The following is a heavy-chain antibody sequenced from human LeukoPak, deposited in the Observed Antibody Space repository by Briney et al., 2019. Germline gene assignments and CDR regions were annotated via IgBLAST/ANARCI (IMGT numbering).Heavy chain of an antibody. CDR2: IRYDGNNK. CDR3: ARRAGGYSHPYDY. CDR1: GFTFSNYG. D-gene: IGHD4-23*01. J-gene: IGHJ4*02. V-gene: IGHV3-30*02. Sequence: GGSLRLSCGASGFTFSNYGMLWVRQAPGKGLDWVAFIRYDGNNKLYADSVKGRFTISRDNSKNTLYLHINSLRAEDTAVYYCARRAGGYSHPYDYWGQGILVTVSS.